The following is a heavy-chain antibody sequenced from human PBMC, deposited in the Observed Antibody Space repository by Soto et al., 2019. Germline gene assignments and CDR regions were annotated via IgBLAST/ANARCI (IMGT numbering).Heavy chain of an antibody. J-gene: IGHJ4*02. D-gene: IGHD5-18*01. CDR3: ARDQGYSHY. V-gene: IGHV3-66*01. CDR2: IYSGRST. CDR1: GFTVSSNY. Sequence: PGGSLRLSCAASGFTVSSNYLSWVRQAPGKGLEWVSVIYSGRSTYYADSVRGRFTISRDNSKNTLYLQMNSLRAEDRAVYYCARDQGYSHYWGQGTLVTVSS.